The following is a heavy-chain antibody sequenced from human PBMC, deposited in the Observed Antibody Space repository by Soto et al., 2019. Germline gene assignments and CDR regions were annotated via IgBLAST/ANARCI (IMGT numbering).Heavy chain of an antibody. CDR3: AISFTFGGVIGEYYFDY. CDR1: GFTFSSYG. CDR2: ISYDGSNK. V-gene: IGHV3-30*03. Sequence: PGGSLRLSCAASGFTFSSYGMHWVRQAPGKGLEWVAVISYDGSNKYYADSVKGRFTISRDNSKNTLYLQMNSLRAEDTAVYYCAISFTFGGVIGEYYFDYWGQGTLVTVSS. D-gene: IGHD3-16*01. J-gene: IGHJ4*02.